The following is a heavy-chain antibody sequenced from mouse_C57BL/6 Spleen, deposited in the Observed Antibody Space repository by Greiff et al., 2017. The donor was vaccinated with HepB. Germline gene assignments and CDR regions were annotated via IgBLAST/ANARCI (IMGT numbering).Heavy chain of an antibody. CDR3: AGSTMITEYCDY. Sequence: EVQLQQSGPELVKPGASVKISCKASGYTFTDYYMNWVKQSHGKSLEWIGDINPNNGGTSYNQKFKGKATLTVDKSSSTAYMELRSLTSEDSAVYYCAGSTMITEYCDYWGQGTTLTVSS. CDR2: INPNNGGT. CDR1: GYTFTDYY. D-gene: IGHD2-4*01. J-gene: IGHJ2*01. V-gene: IGHV1-26*01.